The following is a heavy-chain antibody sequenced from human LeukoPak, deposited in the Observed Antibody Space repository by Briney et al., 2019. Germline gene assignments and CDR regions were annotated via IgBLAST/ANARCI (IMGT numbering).Heavy chain of an antibody. CDR3: ARDSPRDYYDSSGAIDY. D-gene: IGHD3-22*01. Sequence: GGSLRLSCAASGFTFSDFWMHWVRQAPGKGLVWVSQTNTGGTMTDYADSAKGRFTISRDNAKNSLYLQMNSLRAEDTAVYYCARDSPRDYYDSSGAIDYWGQGTLVTVSS. CDR2: TNTGGTMT. J-gene: IGHJ4*02. CDR1: GFTFSDFW. V-gene: IGHV3-74*01.